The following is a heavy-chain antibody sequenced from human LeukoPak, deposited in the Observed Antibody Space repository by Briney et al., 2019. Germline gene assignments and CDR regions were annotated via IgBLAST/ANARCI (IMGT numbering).Heavy chain of an antibody. CDR2: INPNSGGT. J-gene: IGHJ4*02. Sequence: ASVKVSCKASGYTFTGYYMHWVRQAPGQGLEWMGWINPNSGGTNYAQKFQGRVTMTRDTSISTAYMELSRLRSDDTAVYYCARDQTRVGRDTAMGYWGQGTLVTVSS. CDR1: GYTFTGYY. V-gene: IGHV1-2*02. D-gene: IGHD5-18*01. CDR3: ARDQTRVGRDTAMGY.